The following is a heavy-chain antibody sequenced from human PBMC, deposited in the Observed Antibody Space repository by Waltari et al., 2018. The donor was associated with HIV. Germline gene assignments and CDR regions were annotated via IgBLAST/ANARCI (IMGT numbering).Heavy chain of an antibody. Sequence: QVQLQESGPGLVRPSGTLSLNCAVSGASVNSGNHYWAWIRQPPGRALEWSGQGSYSGAATYNPALKSRVTISQDTSKNQFSLKLASVTAADTAIYYCVRHAAAYSLEEGNTGWYLAGYFQPWGQGTPVIVS. J-gene: IGHJ1*01. CDR1: GASVNSGNHY. D-gene: IGHD6-19*01. V-gene: IGHV4-61*01. CDR3: VRHAAAYSLEEGNTGWYLAGYFQP. CDR2: GSYSGAA.